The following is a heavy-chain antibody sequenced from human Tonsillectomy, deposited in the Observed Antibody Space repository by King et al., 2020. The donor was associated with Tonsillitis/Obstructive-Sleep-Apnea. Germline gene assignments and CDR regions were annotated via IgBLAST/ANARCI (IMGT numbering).Heavy chain of an antibody. CDR1: GFILSDYH. CDR2: ISSSGSRK. D-gene: IGHD3-16*01. CDR3: ARDPDRDYYEFDEHFDY. V-gene: IGHV3-11*01. Sequence: VQLVESGGGLVKPGGSLRLSCAASGFILSDYHMNWIRQAPGKGLEWVSSISSSGSRKYYADSVKGRFTISRDNAKNSLYLQMNDLRAEDTAVYYCARDPDRDYYEFDEHFDYWGQGTLVTVSS. J-gene: IGHJ4*02.